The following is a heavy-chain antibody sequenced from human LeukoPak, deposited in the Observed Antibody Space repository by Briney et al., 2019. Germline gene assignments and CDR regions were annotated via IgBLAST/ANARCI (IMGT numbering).Heavy chain of an antibody. J-gene: IGHJ3*02. D-gene: IGHD1-26*01. CDR2: LNPNSGST. CDR1: GYTFTSYD. Sequence: ASVKVSCKASGYTFTSYDINWVRQATGQGLEWMGRLNPNSGSTDYAQKFQGRVTMTTDTSTSTAYMELRNLRSDDTAVYYCARGGRWELPRPYAFDIWGQGTMVTVSS. V-gene: IGHV1-8*01. CDR3: ARGGRWELPRPYAFDI.